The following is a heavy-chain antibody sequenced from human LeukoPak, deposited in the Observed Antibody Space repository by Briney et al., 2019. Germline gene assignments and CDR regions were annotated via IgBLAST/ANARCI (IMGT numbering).Heavy chain of an antibody. CDR2: ISAYTGGT. V-gene: IGHV1-18*01. CDR1: GYTFTSYG. D-gene: IGHD2-15*01. CDR3: ARPYCSGGSCHDYFDY. J-gene: IGHJ4*02. Sequence: GASVKVSCKASGYTFTSYGISWVRQAPGQGLEWMGWISAYTGGTNYAQKFQGRVTMTRDTSISTAYMELSGLTSDDTAVYYCARPYCSGGSCHDYFDYWGQGTLVTVSS.